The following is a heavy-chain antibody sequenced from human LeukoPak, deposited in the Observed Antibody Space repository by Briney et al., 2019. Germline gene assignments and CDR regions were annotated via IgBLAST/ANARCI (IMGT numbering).Heavy chain of an antibody. Sequence: GGSLRLSCAASGFAFSNYAMSWVRQAPGKGLEWVAFIRYDGSKEYYADSVKGRFTISRDNSKNTLYLQMNSLKTEDTAVYYCAKTGVLRYFGWSKYYYYYMDVWGKGTTVTVSS. CDR2: IRYDGSKE. D-gene: IGHD3-9*01. V-gene: IGHV3-30*02. J-gene: IGHJ6*03. CDR1: GFAFSNYA. CDR3: AKTGVLRYFGWSKYYYYYMDV.